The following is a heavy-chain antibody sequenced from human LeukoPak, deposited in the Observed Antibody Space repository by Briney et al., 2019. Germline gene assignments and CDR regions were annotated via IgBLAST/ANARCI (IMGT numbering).Heavy chain of an antibody. CDR2: INHSGST. D-gene: IGHD6-19*01. Sequence: PSETLSLTCAVYGGSFSGYYWSWIRQPPGKGLEWIGEINHSGSTNYNPSLKSRVTISVDTSKNQFSLKLSSVTAADTAVYYCARFVVGQWLINYWGQGALVTVSS. J-gene: IGHJ4*02. CDR1: GGSFSGYY. V-gene: IGHV4-34*01. CDR3: ARFVVGQWLINY.